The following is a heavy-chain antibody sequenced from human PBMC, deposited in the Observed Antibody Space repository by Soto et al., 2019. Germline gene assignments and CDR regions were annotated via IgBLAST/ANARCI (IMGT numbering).Heavy chain of an antibody. CDR2: IYYSGST. J-gene: IGHJ5*02. V-gene: IGHV4-59*01. D-gene: IGHD3-10*01. Sequence: SETLSLTCSVSGDSISTYYWSWIRKPPGKGLEWIGYIYYSGSTNYNPSNKSRVIISVDTSKNQFSLKLTSVTAADTAVYYCARAMGYYASGSYFDPWGQGILVT. CDR1: GDSISTYY. CDR3: ARAMGYYASGSYFDP.